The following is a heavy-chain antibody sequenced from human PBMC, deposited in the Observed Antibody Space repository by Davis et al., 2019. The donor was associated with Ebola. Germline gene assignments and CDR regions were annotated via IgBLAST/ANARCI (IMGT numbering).Heavy chain of an antibody. J-gene: IGHJ4*02. CDR2: IYYSGST. V-gene: IGHV4-59*01. CDR3: AREPNGDYSPFDY. D-gene: IGHD4-17*01. Sequence: SETLSLTCSVSGGSISGYYWSWIRQPPGKGLEWIGYIYYSGSTNYNPSLKSRVTISVDTSKNQFSLKLSSVTAADTAVYYCAREPNGDYSPFDYWGQGTLVTVSS. CDR1: GGSISGYY.